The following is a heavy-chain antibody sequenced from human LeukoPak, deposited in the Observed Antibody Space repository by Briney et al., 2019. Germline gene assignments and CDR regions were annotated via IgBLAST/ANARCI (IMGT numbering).Heavy chain of an antibody. CDR1: GFIFNDYY. Sequence: GGSLRLSCAASGFIFNDYYMSWIRLAPGKGLEWVSYISSGGSGIHYADAVKGRFTVSRDNAKNSMYLQMNSLRADDTAVYYCARDSKFTGYYYYMDVWGKGATVTVSS. CDR3: ARDSKFTGYYYYMDV. J-gene: IGHJ6*03. V-gene: IGHV3-11*04. CDR2: ISSGGSGI. D-gene: IGHD3-16*01.